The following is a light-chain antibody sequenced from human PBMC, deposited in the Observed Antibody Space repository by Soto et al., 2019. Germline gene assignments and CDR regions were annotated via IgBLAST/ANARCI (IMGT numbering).Light chain of an antibody. CDR3: QQYDNWPCT. Sequence: EIVMTQSPATLSVAPEEGATLSCRASQSVSSNLAWYQQKPGQAPRLLIYGASTRATGTPARFSGSVSGTEFTLSISSLHSEDSAVYYCQQYDNWPCTFGQGTKLEIK. J-gene: IGKJ2*02. V-gene: IGKV3-15*01. CDR2: GAS. CDR1: QSVSSN.